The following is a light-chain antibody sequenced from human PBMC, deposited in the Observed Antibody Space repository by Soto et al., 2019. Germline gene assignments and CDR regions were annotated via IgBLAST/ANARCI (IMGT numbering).Light chain of an antibody. J-gene: IGKJ1*01. CDR3: QQYNNWPPWT. CDR2: GAS. CDR1: QSVSSN. V-gene: IGKV3-15*01. Sequence: ATLSVSPGERATLSCRASQSVSSNLAWYQQKPGQAPRLLIYGASTRATGIPARFSGSGSGTEFTLTISSLQSEDFAVYYCQQYNNWPPWTFGQGTKVDIK.